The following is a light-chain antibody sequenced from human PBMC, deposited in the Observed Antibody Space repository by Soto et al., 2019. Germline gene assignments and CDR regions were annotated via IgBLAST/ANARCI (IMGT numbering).Light chain of an antibody. CDR2: GAS. Sequence: ERVMTQSPATPSVSPGERATLSCRASQSVSSKLAWYQQKPGHAPRLLVYGASTRAPGIPARFSGSGSGTEITLTISSLLPEDFAVYYCQQYNNWPQTFGQGTKVAI. V-gene: IGKV3-15*01. CDR1: QSVSSK. J-gene: IGKJ1*01. CDR3: QQYNNWPQT.